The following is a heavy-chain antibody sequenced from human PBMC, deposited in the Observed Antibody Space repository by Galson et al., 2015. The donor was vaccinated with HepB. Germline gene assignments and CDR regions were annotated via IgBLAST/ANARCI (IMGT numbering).Heavy chain of an antibody. D-gene: IGHD3-22*01. V-gene: IGHV3-21*01. CDR2: ISSSSSYI. J-gene: IGHJ4*02. CDR3: ARDENYYDSSGYYYEAY. CDR1: GFTFSSYS. Sequence: SLRLSCAASGFTFSSYSMNWVRQAPGKGLEWVSSISSSSSYIYYADSVKGRFTISRDDAKNSLYLQMNSLRAEDTAVYYCARDENYYDSSGYYYEAYWGQGTLVTVSS.